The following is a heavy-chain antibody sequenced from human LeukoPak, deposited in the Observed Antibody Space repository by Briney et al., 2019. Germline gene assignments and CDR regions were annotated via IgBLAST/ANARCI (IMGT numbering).Heavy chain of an antibody. J-gene: IGHJ6*02. Sequence: SETLSLTCAVYGGSFSGYYWSWIRQPPGKGLEWIGEINHSGSTNYNPSLKSRVTISVDTSKNQSSLKLSSVTAADTAVYYCATSRIAVAGTGYYGMDVWGQGTTVTVSS. V-gene: IGHV4-34*01. CDR2: INHSGST. CDR3: ATSRIAVAGTGYYGMDV. D-gene: IGHD6-19*01. CDR1: GGSFSGYY.